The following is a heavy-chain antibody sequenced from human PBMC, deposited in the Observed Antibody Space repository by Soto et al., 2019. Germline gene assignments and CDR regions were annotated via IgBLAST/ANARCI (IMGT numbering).Heavy chain of an antibody. D-gene: IGHD2-2*01. J-gene: IGHJ5*02. CDR3: ARELYCSSTSCPYNWFDP. Sequence: GGSLRLSCAASGFTFSSYWMSWVRRAPGKGLEWVANIKQDGSEKYYVDSVKGRFTISRDNAKNSLYLQMNSLRAEDTAVYYCARELYCSSTSCPYNWFDPWGQGTLVTVSS. CDR1: GFTFSSYW. V-gene: IGHV3-7*01. CDR2: IKQDGSEK.